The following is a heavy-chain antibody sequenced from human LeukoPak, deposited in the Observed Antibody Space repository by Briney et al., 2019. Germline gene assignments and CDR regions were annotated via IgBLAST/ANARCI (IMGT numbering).Heavy chain of an antibody. D-gene: IGHD1-26*01. V-gene: IGHV4-34*01. J-gene: IGHJ1*01. CDR3: ARLQVGATPSEYFQH. Sequence: SETLSLTCAVYGGSFSGYYWSWIRQPPGKGLEWIGEINHSGSTNHNPSLKSRVTISVDTSKNQFSLKLSSVTAADTAVYYCARLQVGATPSEYFQHWGQGTLVTVSS. CDR2: INHSGST. CDR1: GGSFSGYY.